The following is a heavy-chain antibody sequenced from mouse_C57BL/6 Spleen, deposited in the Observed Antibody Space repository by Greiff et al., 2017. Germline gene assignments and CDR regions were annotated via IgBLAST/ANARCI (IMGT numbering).Heavy chain of an antibody. CDR1: GLTFSSSG. V-gene: IGHV5-6*01. CDR3: ARHMDGSPFAY. CDR2: FSSGGSYT. D-gene: IGHD2-3*01. Sequence: EVQLVESGGDLVKPGGSLKLSCAASGLTFSSSGMSWVRQTPDKRLEWVATFSSGGSYTYYPDSVKGRFTISRDNAKNTLYLQMSSLKSEDTAMYYCARHMDGSPFAYWGQGTLVTVSA. J-gene: IGHJ3*01.